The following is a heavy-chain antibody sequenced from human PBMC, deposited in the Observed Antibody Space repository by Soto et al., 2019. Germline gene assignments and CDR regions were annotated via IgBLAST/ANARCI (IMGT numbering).Heavy chain of an antibody. CDR2: ISGSGGST. J-gene: IGHJ4*02. V-gene: IGHV3-23*01. CDR1: GFTFSSYA. CDR3: AKVYKDGDYVDY. D-gene: IGHD1-1*01. Sequence: PGGSLRLSCAASGFTFSSYAMSWVRQAPGKGLEWVSAISGSGGSTYYADSVKGRFTISRDNSKNTLDLQMNSLRAEDTAVYYSAKVYKDGDYVDYWGQGPLVTVS.